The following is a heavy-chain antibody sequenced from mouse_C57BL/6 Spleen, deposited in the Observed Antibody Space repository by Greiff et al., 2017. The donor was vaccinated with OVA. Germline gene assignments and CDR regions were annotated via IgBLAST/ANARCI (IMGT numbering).Heavy chain of an antibody. V-gene: IGHV5-17*01. Sequence: EVQLVESGGGLVKPGGSLKLSCAASGFTFSDYGMYWVRQAPEKGLEWVAYISSGSSNTYYTDTVKGRFTISRDNAKNTLFLQMISLRSEDTAMYSCARSFLRYFDYWGQGTTVTVSS. CDR2: ISSGSSNT. CDR3: ARSFLRYFDY. J-gene: IGHJ2*01. CDR1: GFTFSDYG.